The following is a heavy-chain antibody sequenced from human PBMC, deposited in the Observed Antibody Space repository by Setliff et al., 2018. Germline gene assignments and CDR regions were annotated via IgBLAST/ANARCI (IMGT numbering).Heavy chain of an antibody. CDR3: ERLVRHCTRISCQRTSEADL. Sequence: ASVKVSCKASGYTFTNSIMNWARQAPGQGLEWMGWISAYNGNTYHAQKFQDRLSMTTDTSTSTAYMELRSLRADDTAVYYCERLVRHCTRISCQRTSEADLWGQGTQVTVSS. V-gene: IGHV1-18*04. D-gene: IGHD2-15*01. CDR2: ISAYNGNT. CDR1: GYTFTNSI. J-gene: IGHJ5*02.